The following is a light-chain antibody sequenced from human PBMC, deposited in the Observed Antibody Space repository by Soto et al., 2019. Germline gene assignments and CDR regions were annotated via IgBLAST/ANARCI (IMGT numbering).Light chain of an antibody. J-gene: IGKJ4*01. V-gene: IGKV1-27*01. Sequence: DIQMTQSPSSLSASVGDRVTITCRASQGIRNYLAWYQQKPGKVPKLLIYAASTFHSGVPSRFSGSGSGTDFTLTISTLQPEDVATYYCQKYDSVPLTFGGGTKVESK. CDR2: AAS. CDR3: QKYDSVPLT. CDR1: QGIRNY.